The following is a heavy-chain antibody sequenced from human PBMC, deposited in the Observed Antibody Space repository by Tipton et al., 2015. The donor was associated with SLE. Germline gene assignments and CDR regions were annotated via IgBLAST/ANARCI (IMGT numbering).Heavy chain of an antibody. Sequence: LRLSCIVSGGSISRGTYYWSWIRQHPGKGPEWIGYIYNSGGTYYNPSLKSRVTISIDTSKNQFSLKVNSVTAADTAVYYCARHERWPHLDYWGQGTLVTVSS. V-gene: IGHV4-31*03. CDR2: IYNSGGT. D-gene: IGHD6-19*01. CDR1: GGSISRGTYY. CDR3: ARHERWPHLDY. J-gene: IGHJ4*02.